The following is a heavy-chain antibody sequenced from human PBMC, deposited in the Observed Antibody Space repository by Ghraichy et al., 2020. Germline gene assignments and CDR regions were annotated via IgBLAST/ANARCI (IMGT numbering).Heavy chain of an antibody. J-gene: IGHJ4*02. D-gene: IGHD3-22*01. CDR3: ARVPNYYDSSGPLGYFEY. CDR2: IYNNGNT. CDR1: GGSVSSGSYY. V-gene: IGHV4-61*01. Sequence: SETLSLTCIVSGGSVSSGSYYWNWIRQPPGKGLEWIGYIYNNGNTNYNPSLKSRVTISIDTSENQFSLNLSSVTAADTAVYFCARVPNYYDSSGPLGYFEYWGQGTLVTVSS.